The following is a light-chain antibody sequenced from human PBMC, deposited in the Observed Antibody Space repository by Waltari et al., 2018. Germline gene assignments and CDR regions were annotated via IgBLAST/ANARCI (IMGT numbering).Light chain of an antibody. CDR3: SSYTSSSTRGV. CDR1: SSDVVGYNY. CDR2: EVS. J-gene: IGLJ2*01. V-gene: IGLV2-14*01. Sequence: QSALTQPASVSGSPGQSITISCTGTSSDVVGYNYVSWYQQHPGKPPKLMIYEVSNGPSGVTNRFSGSKSGNTASLTISGLQAADEADYYCSSYTSSSTRGVFGGGTKLTVL.